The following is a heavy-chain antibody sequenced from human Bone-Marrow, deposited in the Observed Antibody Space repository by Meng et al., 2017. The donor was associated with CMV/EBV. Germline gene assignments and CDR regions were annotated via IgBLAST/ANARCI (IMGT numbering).Heavy chain of an antibody. CDR3: AEDSSTIYAFDI. D-gene: IGHD6-13*01. V-gene: IGHV3-33*03. J-gene: IGHJ3*02. CDR2: IWYDGTKE. CDR1: GSTFSRFG. Sequence: GGSLRLSCAASGSTFSRFGMHWVRQAPGKGLEWVAVIWYDGTKEYYADSVKGRFTISRDKSKNTLYLHINSLRAEDTAVYYCAEDSSTIYAFDICGQGTLVTVSS.